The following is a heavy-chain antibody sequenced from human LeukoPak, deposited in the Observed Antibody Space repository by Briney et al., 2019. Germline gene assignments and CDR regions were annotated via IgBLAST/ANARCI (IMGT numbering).Heavy chain of an antibody. CDR3: AKDLAYCSSTSCYELDH. J-gene: IGHJ4*02. CDR2: ISNDGRNK. V-gene: IGHV3-30*18. Sequence: TGGSLRLSCAATGFTFSTYGMHWVRQAPGKGLEWVAVISNDGRNKHYAGSVKGHFTISRDNSRNTLCLQMNNLRAEDTAVYYCAKDLAYCSSTSCYELDHWGQGTLVTVSS. CDR1: GFTFSTYG. D-gene: IGHD2-2*01.